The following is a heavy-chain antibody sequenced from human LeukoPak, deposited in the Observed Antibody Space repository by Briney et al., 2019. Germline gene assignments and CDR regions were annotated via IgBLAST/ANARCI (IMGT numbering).Heavy chain of an antibody. CDR2: IYYSGST. D-gene: IGHD3-22*01. V-gene: IGHV4-31*03. Sequence: RSRTLSLTCTVSGGSISSGGYYWSWICQHPGKGLEWIGYIYYSGSTYYNPSLKSRVTISVDTSKNQFSLKLSSVTAADTAVYYCASYDSSGYPHIGYWGQGTLVTVSS. J-gene: IGHJ4*02. CDR3: ASYDSSGYPHIGY. CDR1: GGSISSGGYY.